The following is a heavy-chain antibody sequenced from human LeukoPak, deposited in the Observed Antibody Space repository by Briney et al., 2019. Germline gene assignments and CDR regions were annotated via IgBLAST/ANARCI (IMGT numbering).Heavy chain of an antibody. CDR3: TRELLSLHQGLDS. CDR1: GFTFSSHT. CDR2: VSSNVNKM. Sequence: PGGSPRLSCAASGFTFSSHTMNWVRQAPGKGLEWVACVSSNVNKMYYAESVRGRFTVSRDNAGNSLSLQMDSLRAEDTAVYYCTRELLSLHQGLDSWGQGTLVTVSS. J-gene: IGHJ5*01. V-gene: IGHV3-21*06. D-gene: IGHD2/OR15-2a*01.